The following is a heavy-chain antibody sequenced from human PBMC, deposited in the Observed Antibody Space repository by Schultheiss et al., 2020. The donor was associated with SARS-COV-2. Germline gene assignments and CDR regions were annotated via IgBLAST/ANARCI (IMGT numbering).Heavy chain of an antibody. CDR2: ISWNSGSI. CDR3: ASELAYCGGDCYGGAFDI. J-gene: IGHJ3*02. Sequence: GGSLRLSCAASGFTFSDYYMSWIRQAPGKGLEWVSGISWNSGSIGYADSVKGRFTISRDNAKNSLYLQMNSLRAEDTALYYCASELAYCGGDCYGGAFDIWGQGTMVTVSS. V-gene: IGHV3-9*01. D-gene: IGHD2-21*01. CDR1: GFTFSDYY.